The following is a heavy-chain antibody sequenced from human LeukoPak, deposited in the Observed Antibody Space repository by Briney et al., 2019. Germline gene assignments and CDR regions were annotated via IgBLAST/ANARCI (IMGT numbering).Heavy chain of an antibody. V-gene: IGHV3-23*01. J-gene: IGHJ4*02. D-gene: IGHD2-2*02. CDR2: ISGSGGST. CDR1: GFTFSSYA. Sequence: GGSLRLSCAASGFTFSSYAMSWVRQAPGKGLEWVSAISGSGGSTYYADSVKGRFTISRDNSKNTLYLQMNSLRAEDTAVYYCAKDRSYCSSTSCYTIPGDYWGQGTLVTVSS. CDR3: AKDRSYCSSTSCYTIPGDY.